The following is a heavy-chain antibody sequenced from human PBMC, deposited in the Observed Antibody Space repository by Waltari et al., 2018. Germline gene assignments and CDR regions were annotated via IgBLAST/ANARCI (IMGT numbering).Heavy chain of an antibody. V-gene: IGHV3-15*01. CDR3: TTDQGDSYTFYSFDY. Sequence: EVQLVESGGGLVNPGGSLRLSCAVSGFPFSNTWMDWVRQAPGKGLEWIARIKTQSDGGGATYYAAPVTGRFTVSRDDSKNMLYLQMSSLKTEDTAMYYCTTDQGDSYTFYSFDYWGQGTLVTVSS. CDR1: GFPFSNTW. CDR2: IKTQSDGGGAT. J-gene: IGHJ4*02. D-gene: IGHD3-16*02.